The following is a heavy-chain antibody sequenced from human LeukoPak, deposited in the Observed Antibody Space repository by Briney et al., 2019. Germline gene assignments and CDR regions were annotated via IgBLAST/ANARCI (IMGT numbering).Heavy chain of an antibody. Sequence: SQTLSLTCTVSGGSISSGGYYWSWIRQPPGKGLEWIGYIYHSGSTYYNPSLKSRVTISVDTSKNQFSLKLSSVTAADTAVYYCAREISGLAIGDDYFDYWGQGTLVTVSS. D-gene: IGHD3-3*01. CDR3: AREISGLAIGDDYFDY. CDR2: IYHSGST. CDR1: GGSISSGGYY. V-gene: IGHV4-30-2*01. J-gene: IGHJ4*02.